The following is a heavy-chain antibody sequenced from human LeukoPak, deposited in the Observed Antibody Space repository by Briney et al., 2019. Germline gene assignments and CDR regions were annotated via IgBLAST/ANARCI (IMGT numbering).Heavy chain of an antibody. D-gene: IGHD1-26*01. Sequence: PSETLSLTCTVSGGSISSGSYYWSWIRQPAGKGLEWIGRIYTSGSTNYNPSLKSRVTISVDTSKNQFSLKLSSVTAADTAVYYCARDKSGARFGPRDYFDYWGQGTLVTVST. CDR2: IYTSGST. CDR3: ARDKSGARFGPRDYFDY. CDR1: GGSISSGSYY. V-gene: IGHV4-61*02. J-gene: IGHJ4*02.